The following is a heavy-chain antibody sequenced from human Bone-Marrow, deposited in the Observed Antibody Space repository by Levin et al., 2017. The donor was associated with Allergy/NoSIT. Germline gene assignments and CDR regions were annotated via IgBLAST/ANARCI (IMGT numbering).Heavy chain of an antibody. V-gene: IGHV4-61*01. Sequence: SETLSLTCTVSGGSVDSGSYCWTWLRQPPGTTLEWIGHAFYSGKANYNSSLRSRVAISVDTPNKQFSLKLSSVTAADTAVYFCARFRLGAAATLFDSWGQGTLVTVSA. D-gene: IGHD6-13*01. CDR1: GGSVDSGSYC. CDR2: AFYSGKA. J-gene: IGHJ4*02. CDR3: ARFRLGAAATLFDS.